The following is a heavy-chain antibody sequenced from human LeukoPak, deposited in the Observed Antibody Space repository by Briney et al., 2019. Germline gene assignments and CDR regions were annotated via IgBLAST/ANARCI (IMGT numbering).Heavy chain of an antibody. V-gene: IGHV3-38-3*01. CDR3: AKPARTDYADY. J-gene: IGHJ4*02. Sequence: PGGSLRLSCAASGFTVSSNEMSWVRQAPGKGLEWVSSISGGSTYYADSRKGRFTISRDNSKNTLHLQMNSLRAEDTAVYYCAKPARTDYADYWGQGTLVTVSS. CDR1: GFTVSSNE. CDR2: ISGGST. D-gene: IGHD1-14*01.